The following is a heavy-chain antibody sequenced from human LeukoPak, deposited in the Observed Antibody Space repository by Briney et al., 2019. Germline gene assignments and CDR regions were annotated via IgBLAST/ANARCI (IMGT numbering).Heavy chain of an antibody. Sequence: GGSLRLSCAASGLTFSSYEMNWVRQAPGKGLEWVSYISSSGSTIYYADSVKGRFTISRDNAKNSLYLQMNGLRAEDTAVYYCAGGFWSGYYGYYYYMDVWGKGTTVTVSS. CDR3: AGGFWSGYYGYYYYMDV. CDR1: GLTFSSYE. D-gene: IGHD3-3*01. CDR2: ISSSGSTI. J-gene: IGHJ6*03. V-gene: IGHV3-48*03.